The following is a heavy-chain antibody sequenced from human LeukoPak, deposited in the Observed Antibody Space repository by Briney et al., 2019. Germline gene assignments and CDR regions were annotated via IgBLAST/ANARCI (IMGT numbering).Heavy chain of an antibody. CDR3: AKGVGTTMVNCFDS. V-gene: IGHV3-23*01. CDR2: ISGSCGST. D-gene: IGHD5-18*01. J-gene: IGHJ4*02. CDR1: GFTFSSYA. Sequence: GRSLRLSCTASGFTFSSYAMSWVRQAPGKGLEWVSAISGSCGSTYYADFVKGRFTISRENSKNTVNLQMNSLGAEDTAVYYCAKGVGTTMVNCFDSWGQGTLVTVSS.